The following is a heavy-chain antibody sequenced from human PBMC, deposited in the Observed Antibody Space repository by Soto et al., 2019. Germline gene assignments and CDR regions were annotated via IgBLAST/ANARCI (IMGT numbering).Heavy chain of an antibody. D-gene: IGHD3-9*01. V-gene: IGHV3-21*01. J-gene: IGHJ4*02. CDR1: GFTFSSYS. CDR3: ARGNYDILTGHDY. Sequence: EVQLVESGGGLVKPGGSLRLSCAASGFTFSSYSMNWVRQAPGKGLAWVSSISSSSSYIYYADSVKGRFTISRDNAKNSLYLQMNSLRAEDTAVYYCARGNYDILTGHDYWGQGTLVTVSS. CDR2: ISSSSSYI.